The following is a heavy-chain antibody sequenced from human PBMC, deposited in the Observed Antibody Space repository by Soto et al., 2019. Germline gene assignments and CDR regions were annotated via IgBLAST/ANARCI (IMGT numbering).Heavy chain of an antibody. Sequence: GASVKVSCKASGYTFTSYAMHWVRQAPGQRLEWMGWINAGNGNTKYSQKFQGRVTITRDASASTAYMELSSLRSEDTAVYYCAAIAVAGTGNGYWGQGTLVTVSS. CDR3: AAIAVAGTGNGY. CDR2: INAGNGNT. CDR1: GYTFTSYA. J-gene: IGHJ4*02. D-gene: IGHD6-19*01. V-gene: IGHV1-3*01.